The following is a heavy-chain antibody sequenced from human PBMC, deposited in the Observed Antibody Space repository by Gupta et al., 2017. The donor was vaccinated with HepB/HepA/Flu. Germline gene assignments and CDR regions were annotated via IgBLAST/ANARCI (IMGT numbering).Heavy chain of an antibody. CDR3: ARARSNHSYDY. J-gene: IGHJ4*02. D-gene: IGHD1-14*01. CDR1: GGSISNYY. CDR2: IFYSGST. Sequence: QVQLQESGPGLVKPSETLSLTCTISGGSISNYYWTWIRQPPGKRLEWIGYIFYSGSTNSNPSLKSRVTISLDTAKNQFSVRLRSVTAADTAVYYGARARSNHSYDYWGQGTLVTVSS. V-gene: IGHV4-59*01.